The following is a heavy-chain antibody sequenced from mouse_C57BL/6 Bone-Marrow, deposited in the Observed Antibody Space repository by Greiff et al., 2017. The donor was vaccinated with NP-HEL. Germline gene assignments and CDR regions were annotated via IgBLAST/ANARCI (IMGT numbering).Heavy chain of an antibody. CDR1: GYTFTDYY. CDR2: INPNNGGT. V-gene: IGHV1-26*01. J-gene: IGHJ2*01. Sequence: VQLQQSGPELVKPGASVKISCKASGYTFTDYYMNWVKQSHGKSLEWIGDINPNNGGTSYNQKFKGKATLTVDKSSSTAYMELRSLTSEDSAVYYCARGDYGSRDYFDYWGQGTTLTVSS. CDR3: ARGDYGSRDYFDY. D-gene: IGHD1-1*01.